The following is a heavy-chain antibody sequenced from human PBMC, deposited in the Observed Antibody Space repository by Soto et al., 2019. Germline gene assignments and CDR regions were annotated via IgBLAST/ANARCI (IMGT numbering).Heavy chain of an antibody. J-gene: IGHJ4*02. CDR1: GYSFTNYW. Sequence: GESLKISCKGSGYSFTNYWIGWVRQMPGKGLEWMGMIYPGDSDIRYSPSFQGQVTISADKSIRAAYLQWSSLKASDTAMYYCARPHYYGSGSYSHFDYLGQGTLVTVSS. CDR3: ARPHYYGSGSYSHFDY. CDR2: IYPGDSDI. V-gene: IGHV5-51*01. D-gene: IGHD3-10*01.